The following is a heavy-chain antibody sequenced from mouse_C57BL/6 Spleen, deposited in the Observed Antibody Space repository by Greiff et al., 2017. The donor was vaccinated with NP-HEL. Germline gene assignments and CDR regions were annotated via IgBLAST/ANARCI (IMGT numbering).Heavy chain of an antibody. V-gene: IGHV1-50*01. CDR3: ASTGDYFDY. J-gene: IGHJ2*01. Sequence: QVQLQQPGAELVKPGASVKLSCKASGYTFTSYWMQWVKQRPGQGLEWIGEIDPSASYTNYNQKFKGKATLTVDTSSSTAYMQLSSLTSEDSAVYYCASTGDYFDYWGQGTTLTVSS. D-gene: IGHD4-1*01. CDR1: GYTFTSYW. CDR2: IDPSASYT.